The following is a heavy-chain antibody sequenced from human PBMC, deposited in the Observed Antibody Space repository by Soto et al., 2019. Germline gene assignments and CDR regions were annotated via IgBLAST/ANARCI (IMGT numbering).Heavy chain of an antibody. D-gene: IGHD3-16*01. CDR3: ARDFKAANDAWAFDY. Sequence: PSETLSLTCAVTGASISSSDWWNWVRQPPGKGLEWIGEIYHGGTTIYNPSLKSRVTMSVDESKNHFSLKLTSVTAADTAVYYCARDFKAANDAWAFDYWGRGTLVTVSS. CDR1: GASISSSDW. V-gene: IGHV4-4*02. J-gene: IGHJ4*02. CDR2: IYHGGTT.